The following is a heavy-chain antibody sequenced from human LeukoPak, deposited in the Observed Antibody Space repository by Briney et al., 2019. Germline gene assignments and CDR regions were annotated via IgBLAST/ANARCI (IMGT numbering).Heavy chain of an antibody. J-gene: IGHJ4*02. Sequence: GGSLRLSCAASGFTFDDYAMHWVRQAPGKGLEWVSGISWNSGSIGYADSVKGRFTISRDNAKNSLYLQMNSLRAEDTAVYYCARDPHVAGTYGDFPNDYWGQGTLVTVSS. CDR2: ISWNSGSI. CDR3: ARDPHVAGTYGDFPNDY. D-gene: IGHD4-17*01. V-gene: IGHV3-9*01. CDR1: GFTFDDYA.